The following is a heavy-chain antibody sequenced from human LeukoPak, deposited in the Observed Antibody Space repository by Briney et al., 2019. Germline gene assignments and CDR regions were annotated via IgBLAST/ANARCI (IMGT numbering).Heavy chain of an antibody. Sequence: GASVKVSCKASGYTFTSYYMHWVRQAPGQGLEWMGIINPSGGSTNYAQKFQGRVTITADESTSTAYMELSSLRSEDTAVYYCASFAGYNDFDYWGQGTLVTVSS. CDR2: INPSGGST. J-gene: IGHJ4*02. CDR3: ASFAGYNDFDY. D-gene: IGHD5-24*01. CDR1: GYTFTSYY. V-gene: IGHV1-46*01.